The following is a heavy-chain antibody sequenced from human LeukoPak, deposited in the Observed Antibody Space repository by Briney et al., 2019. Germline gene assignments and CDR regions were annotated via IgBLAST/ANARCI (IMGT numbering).Heavy chain of an antibody. CDR1: GGSISGYY. Sequence: SETLSLTCTVSGGSISGYYWSWVRQPPGMGLEWIAYIDHNGIPRYNPSLNSRVTISVDTSKNQFSLKVSSVTAADTAVYYCAGWVWTVSRVEYFENWGQGTLVTVSS. V-gene: IGHV4-59*08. CDR2: IDHNGIP. CDR3: AGWVWTVSRVEYFEN. D-gene: IGHD3/OR15-3a*01. J-gene: IGHJ1*01.